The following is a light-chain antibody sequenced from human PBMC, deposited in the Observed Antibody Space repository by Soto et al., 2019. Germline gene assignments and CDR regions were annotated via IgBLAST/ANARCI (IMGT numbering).Light chain of an antibody. Sequence: QSVLTQPPSASGTPGQRVTISCSGSNSNIGSNTVNCYQQLPGTAPKLLIYSNNQRPSGVPDRFSGSKSGTSAALAISGLQYEEEADDYCAAWDDSLNGRVFGGGTKLTVL. J-gene: IGLJ2*01. V-gene: IGLV1-44*01. CDR3: AAWDDSLNGRV. CDR1: NSNIGSNT. CDR2: SNN.